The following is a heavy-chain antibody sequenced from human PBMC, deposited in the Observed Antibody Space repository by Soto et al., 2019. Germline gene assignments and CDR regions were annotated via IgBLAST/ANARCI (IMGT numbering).Heavy chain of an antibody. J-gene: IGHJ4*02. CDR2: ISAYNGDT. Sequence: SVKVCSTPSGSPFTSHGSVWVRMPPGRGLEWMGWISAYNGDTKYAQRVQYRVSMTTDTSTATAYIELRSLRFDDTAIYFCARTHWKPDYLEGFDSWGQGTPVTVAS. D-gene: IGHD1-1*01. CDR1: GSPFTSHG. V-gene: IGHV1-18*04. CDR3: ARTHWKPDYLEGFDS.